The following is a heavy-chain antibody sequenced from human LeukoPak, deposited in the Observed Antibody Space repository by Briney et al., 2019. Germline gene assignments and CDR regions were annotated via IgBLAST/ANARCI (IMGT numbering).Heavy chain of an antibody. J-gene: IGHJ3*02. CDR3: ARVSYCGGDCSTGAFDI. Sequence: PGGSLRLSCAASGFTFSSCAMSWVRQAPGKGLEWVSSITSSGAATYYAASVKGRFTISRDNSDNTLYLQMNSLRAEDTAVYYCARVSYCGGDCSTGAFDIWGQGTMVTVSS. D-gene: IGHD2-21*02. CDR1: GFTFSSCA. CDR2: ITSSGAAT. V-gene: IGHV3-23*01.